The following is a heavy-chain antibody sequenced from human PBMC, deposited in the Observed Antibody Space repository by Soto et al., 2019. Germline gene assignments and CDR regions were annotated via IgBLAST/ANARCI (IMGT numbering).Heavy chain of an antibody. V-gene: IGHV4-39*01. Sequence: SETLSLTCTVSGGSISSSSYYCGWIRQAPGKGLEWSGSIYYSGSPYYNPSLKSRVTISVDTSKNQFSLKLSTVTDADTAVYYSARPGSGSYYNFGGGDHWFHPWGPGTLV. CDR1: GGSISSSSYY. CDR3: ARPGSGSYYNFGGGDHWFHP. D-gene: IGHD3-10*01. J-gene: IGHJ5*02. CDR2: IYYSGSP.